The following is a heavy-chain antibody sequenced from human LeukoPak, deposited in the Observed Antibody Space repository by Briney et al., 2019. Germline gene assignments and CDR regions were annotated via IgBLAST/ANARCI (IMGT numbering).Heavy chain of an antibody. V-gene: IGHV1-8*01. Sequence: ASVKVSCKASGYTFTSYDINWVRQATGQGLGWVGWMNPNSGNTGYAQKFQGRVTMTRNPSISTAYMELSSLRSEDTAVYYCARALAQGQWLVRGYYYYMDVWGKGTTVTVSS. CDR3: ARALAQGQWLVRGYYYYMDV. CDR2: MNPNSGNT. J-gene: IGHJ6*03. CDR1: GYTFTSYD. D-gene: IGHD6-19*01.